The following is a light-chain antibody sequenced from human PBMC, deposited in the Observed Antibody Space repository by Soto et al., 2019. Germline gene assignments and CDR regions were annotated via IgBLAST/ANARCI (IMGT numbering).Light chain of an antibody. CDR3: QQYGSSPLT. V-gene: IGKV3-20*01. J-gene: IGKJ4*01. CDR1: QSVSSSY. CDR2: GAS. Sequence: EIGLTQSPGTLSLSPGERATLSCRARQSVSSSYFAWYQQKPGQGPRLLIYGASSRATGIPDRFSGSGSGTDFPLTISRLEPEAFAVYYCQQYGSSPLTFGGGTKVEIK.